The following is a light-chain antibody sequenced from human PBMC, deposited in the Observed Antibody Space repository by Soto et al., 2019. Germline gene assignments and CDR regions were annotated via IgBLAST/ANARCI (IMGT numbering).Light chain of an antibody. J-gene: IGLJ3*02. V-gene: IGLV2-8*01. CDR2: EVT. Sequence: QSVLTQPPSASGSPGQSVTISCTGTSSDVGGYNYVSWYQQYPGRAPKLMIYEVTKRPSGVPDRFSGSKSGNTASLTVSGLQAEDEADYSYSSYAASNNFYFVFGGGTKLTVL. CDR3: SSYAASNNFYFV. CDR1: SSDVGGYNY.